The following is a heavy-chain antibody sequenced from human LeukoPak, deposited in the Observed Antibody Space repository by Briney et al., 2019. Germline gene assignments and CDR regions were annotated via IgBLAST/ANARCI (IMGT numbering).Heavy chain of an antibody. V-gene: IGHV3-23*01. D-gene: IGHD6-13*01. J-gene: IGHJ4*02. CDR3: AKDSYSKGDF. CDR1: GFTFSDYY. CDR2: ISGSGGST. Sequence: GGSLRLSCAASGFTFSDYYMSWIRQAPGKGLEWVSAISGSGGSTYYADPVKGRFTISRDNSKNTLYLQMNSLRAEDTAVYYCAKDSYSKGDFWGQGVLVTVSS.